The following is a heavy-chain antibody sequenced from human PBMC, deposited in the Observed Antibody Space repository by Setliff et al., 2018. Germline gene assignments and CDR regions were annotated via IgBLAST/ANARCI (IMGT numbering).Heavy chain of an antibody. CDR1: GFTLTSYP. Sequence: GASVKVSCKASGFTLTSYPIHWVRQAPGQRLEWMGWINPDNGNRKYSQRFQGRVTITRDTSASTVFPELSTLRSDDTAVYYFARVKAPALYYYMDVWGKGTTVTVSS. CDR2: INPDNGNR. V-gene: IGHV1-3*01. J-gene: IGHJ6*03. D-gene: IGHD3-16*02. CDR3: ARVKAPALYYYMDV.